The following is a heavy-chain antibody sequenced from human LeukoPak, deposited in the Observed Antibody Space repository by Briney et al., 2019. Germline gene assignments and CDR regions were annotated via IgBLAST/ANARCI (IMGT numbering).Heavy chain of an antibody. CDR1: GFTFSSYE. CDR3: AREGVDIVLIFG. CDR2: ISSSGNTI. J-gene: IGHJ4*02. D-gene: IGHD2-8*01. Sequence: GGSLRLYCAASGFTFSSYEMNWVRQAPGKGLEWVSFISSSGNTIYYADSVKGRFTISRDNAKNSLYLQMNSLRAEDTAVYYCAREGVDIVLIFGWGQGTLVTVSS. V-gene: IGHV3-48*03.